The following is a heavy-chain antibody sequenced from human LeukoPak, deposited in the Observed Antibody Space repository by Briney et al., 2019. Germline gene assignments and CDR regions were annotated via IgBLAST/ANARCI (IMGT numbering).Heavy chain of an antibody. J-gene: IGHJ4*02. CDR1: GFTFSNYE. CDR3: ARRRWLQQFDY. D-gene: IGHD5-24*01. V-gene: IGHV4-34*01. Sequence: GSLRLSCAASGFTFSNYEMNWVRQAPGKGLEWIGEINHSGSTNYNPSLKSRVTISVDTSKNQFSLKLSSVTAADTAVYYCARRRWLQQFDYWGQGTLVTVSS. CDR2: INHSGST.